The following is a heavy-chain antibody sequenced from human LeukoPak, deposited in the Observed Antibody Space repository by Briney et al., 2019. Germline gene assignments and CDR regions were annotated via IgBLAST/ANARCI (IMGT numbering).Heavy chain of an antibody. CDR2: INPNSGAT. J-gene: IGHJ3*02. D-gene: IGHD3-9*01. V-gene: IGHV1-2*02. CDR3: ARDRYFDYFRHAFDI. Sequence: ASVKVSCKTSGYTFIGYYMNWVRQAPGQGPEWMGWINPNSGATNYAQKFQGRVTMTRDTSMSTAYMELSRLTSDDTAVYFCARDRYFDYFRHAFDIWGQGTMVTISS. CDR1: GYTFIGYY.